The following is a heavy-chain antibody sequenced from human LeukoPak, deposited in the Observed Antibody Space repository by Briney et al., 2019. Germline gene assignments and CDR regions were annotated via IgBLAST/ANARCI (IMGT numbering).Heavy chain of an antibody. CDR3: AKHQYYGDRAVTQFDY. V-gene: IGHV3-23*01. Sequence: PGGSLRLSCAACGFTFSNCAMTWVRQAPGKGLEWVSSVTASGGGSYYAGSVKGRFTISRDNSRNTLYLQMNSLGVGDTAVYYCAKHQYYGDRAVTQFDYWGQGALVTVSS. CDR2: VTASGGGS. J-gene: IGHJ4*02. CDR1: GFTFSNCA. D-gene: IGHD4-17*01.